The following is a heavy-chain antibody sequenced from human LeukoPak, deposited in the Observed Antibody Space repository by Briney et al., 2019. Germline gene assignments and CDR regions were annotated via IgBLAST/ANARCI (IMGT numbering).Heavy chain of an antibody. D-gene: IGHD6-13*01. CDR2: INHSGST. Sequence: PSETLSLTCAVYGGSFNAYYWTWIRQPPGKGLEWIGEINHSGSTNYNPSLKSRVTISVDTSKNQFSLKLSSVTAADTAVYYCARRIAAARRIDYWGQGTLVTVSS. CDR3: ARRIAAARRIDY. CDR1: GGSFNAYY. J-gene: IGHJ4*02. V-gene: IGHV4-34*01.